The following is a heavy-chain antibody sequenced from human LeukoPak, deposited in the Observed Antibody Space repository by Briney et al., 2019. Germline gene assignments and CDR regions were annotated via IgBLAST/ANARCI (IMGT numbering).Heavy chain of an antibody. V-gene: IGHV3-21*01. J-gene: IGHJ5*01. CDR1: GFTFTSYD. CDR3: AGGESSYCSGGCYFAS. CDR2: IRPGGENT. Sequence: GALRLSCAASGFTFTSYDMTWVRQAPGRGLEWVSSIRPGGENTYYGDSVKGRFTVSRDNGKRSLYLHMNSLRAEDTAMYYCAGGESSYCSGGCYFASWGQGTLVTISS. D-gene: IGHD2-21*02.